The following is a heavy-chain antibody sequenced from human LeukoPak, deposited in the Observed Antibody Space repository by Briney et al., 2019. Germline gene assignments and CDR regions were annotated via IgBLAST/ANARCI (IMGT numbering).Heavy chain of an antibody. CDR1: GFTFDDYA. J-gene: IGHJ4*02. D-gene: IGHD5-18*01. V-gene: IGHV3-43D*03. Sequence: GGSLRLSCAASGFTFDDYAMHWVRQAPGKGLEWVSLISWDGGSTYYADSVKGRSTISRDNSKNSLYLQMNSLRAEDTALYYCAKDSGGYSYGYGGYFDYWGQGTLVTVSS. CDR3: AKDSGGYSYGYGGYFDY. CDR2: ISWDGGST.